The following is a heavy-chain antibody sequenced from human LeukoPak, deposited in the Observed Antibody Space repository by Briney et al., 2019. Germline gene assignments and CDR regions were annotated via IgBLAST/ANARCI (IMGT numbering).Heavy chain of an antibody. CDR1: GDSINSLDL. V-gene: IGHV4-4*02. Sequence: SETLSLTCTVSGDSINSLDLWSWVRQPPGKGLEWIGEMYLSGTTHSNPSVKSRVTISIDKSKNQFFLNLNSVTAADTAVYYCAGLVGRYSSGLYYYYFDYWGQGTLVTVSS. CDR2: MYLSGTT. D-gene: IGHD3-22*01. J-gene: IGHJ4*02. CDR3: AGLVGRYSSGLYYYYFDY.